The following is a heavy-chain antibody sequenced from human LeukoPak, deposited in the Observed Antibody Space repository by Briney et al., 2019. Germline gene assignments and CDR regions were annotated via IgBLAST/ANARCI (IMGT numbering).Heavy chain of an antibody. Sequence: ASVKVSCKASGYTFTSYYMHWVRQAPGQGLEWMGWISAYNGNTNYAQKLQGRVTMTTDTSTSTAYMELRSLRSDDTAVYYCARASYYYGSGYLPFDYWGQGTLVTVSS. CDR3: ARASYYYGSGYLPFDY. V-gene: IGHV1-18*04. J-gene: IGHJ4*02. D-gene: IGHD3-10*01. CDR2: ISAYNGNT. CDR1: GYTFTSYY.